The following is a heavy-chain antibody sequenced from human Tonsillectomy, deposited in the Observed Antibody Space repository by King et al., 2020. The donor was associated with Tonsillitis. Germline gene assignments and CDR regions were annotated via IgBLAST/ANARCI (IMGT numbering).Heavy chain of an antibody. CDR1: GFTFSTYS. V-gene: IGHV3-21*06. CDR2: ISSSGGYI. J-gene: IGHJ5*02. D-gene: IGHD1-26*01. Sequence: VQLVESGGGLVKPGGSLTLSCAASGFTFSTYSMNWVRQAPGKGLEWVSSISSSGGYIYYADSVKGRFTISRDNAKSSLYLQMNSLRVEDTAVYYCARVDSGSYGYDPWGQGTLVTVSS. CDR3: ARVDSGSYGYDP.